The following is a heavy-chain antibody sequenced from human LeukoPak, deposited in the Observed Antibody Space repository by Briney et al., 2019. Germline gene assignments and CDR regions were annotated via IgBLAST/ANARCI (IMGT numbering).Heavy chain of an antibody. CDR2: INHSGST. D-gene: IGHD3-22*01. J-gene: IGHJ4*02. V-gene: IGHV4-34*01. CDR3: ARRLSDYYDSSGYRQFDY. CDR1: GGSFSGYY. Sequence: PSETLSLTCAVYGGSFSGYYWSWIRQPPGKGLEWIGEINHSGSTNYNPSLKSRVTISVDTSKNQFSLKLSSVTAADTAVYYCARRLSDYYDSSGYRQFDYWGQGTLVTVSS.